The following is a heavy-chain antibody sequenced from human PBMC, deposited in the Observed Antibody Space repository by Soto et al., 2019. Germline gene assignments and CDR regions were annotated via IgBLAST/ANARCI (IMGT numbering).Heavy chain of an antibody. V-gene: IGHV5-51*01. J-gene: IGHJ6*03. D-gene: IGHD3-9*01. Sequence: GESLKISCKGSGYSFTSYWIGWVRQMPGKGLEWMGIIYPGDSDTRYSPSFQGQVTISADKSISTAYLQWSSLKASDTAMYYCARPRGGTGYYRGKNYYYYYMDVWGKGTTVTVSS. CDR3: ARPRGGTGYYRGKNYYYYYMDV. CDR2: IYPGDSDT. CDR1: GYSFTSYW.